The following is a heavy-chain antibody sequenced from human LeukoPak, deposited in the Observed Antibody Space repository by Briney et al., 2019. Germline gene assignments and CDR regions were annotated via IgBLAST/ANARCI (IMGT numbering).Heavy chain of an antibody. Sequence: ASVKVSCKASGYTFTSYGISWVRQAPGQGLEWMGWISGYNGDTNYAQKFQGKVTMTTDTSTSTAYVELRSLRSDDTAVYYCERPRTISTSCYDYWGQGTLVTVSS. V-gene: IGHV1-18*01. CDR1: GYTFTSYG. CDR2: ISGYNGDT. CDR3: ERPRTISTSCYDY. D-gene: IGHD2-2*01. J-gene: IGHJ4*02.